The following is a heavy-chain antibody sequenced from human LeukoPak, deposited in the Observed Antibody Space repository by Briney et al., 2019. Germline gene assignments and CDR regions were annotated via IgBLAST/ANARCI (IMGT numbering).Heavy chain of an antibody. Sequence: PSETLSLTCTVSGGSISSSSYYRGWIRQPPGKGLEWIGSIYYSGSTYYNPSLKSRVTISVDTSKNQFSLKLSSVTAADTAVYYCARHLTYDSSGYYFMYYFDYWGQGTLVTVSS. CDR1: GGSISSSSYY. CDR2: IYYSGST. V-gene: IGHV4-39*01. J-gene: IGHJ4*02. D-gene: IGHD3-22*01. CDR3: ARHLTYDSSGYYFMYYFDY.